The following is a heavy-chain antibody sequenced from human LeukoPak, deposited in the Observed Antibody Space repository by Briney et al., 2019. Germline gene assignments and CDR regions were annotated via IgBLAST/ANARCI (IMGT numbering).Heavy chain of an antibody. V-gene: IGHV3-11*04. CDR1: GFKFSDSY. CDR2: IGPTSTKN. D-gene: IGHD3-16*01. J-gene: IGHJ5*02. CDR3: ARGGNWFDP. Sequence: GGSLRLSCAASGFKFSDSYMSWIRQAPGKGLEWISYIGPTSTKNSYAGSVEGRFTISRDNDRNSLYLQMDSLEDGDTAIYYCARGGNWFDPWGQGTLVTVSS.